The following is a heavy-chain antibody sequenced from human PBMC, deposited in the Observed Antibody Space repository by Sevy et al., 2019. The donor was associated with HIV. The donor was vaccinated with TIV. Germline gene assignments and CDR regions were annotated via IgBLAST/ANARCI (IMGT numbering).Heavy chain of an antibody. D-gene: IGHD6-13*01. Sequence: GGSLRLSCAASGFTFSNSWMTWVRQAPGKGLEWVANIKQDGSEKHYLDYVKGRFTISRDNARNSLYLQMNSLGVEDTVVYHCARDIYSTTSRWGQGTLVTVSS. CDR3: ARDIYSTTSR. J-gene: IGHJ4*02. V-gene: IGHV3-7*01. CDR1: GFTFSNSW. CDR2: IKQDGSEK.